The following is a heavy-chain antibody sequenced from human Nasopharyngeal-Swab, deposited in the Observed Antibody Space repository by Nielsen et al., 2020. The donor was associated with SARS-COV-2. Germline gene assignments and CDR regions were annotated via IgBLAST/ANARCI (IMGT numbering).Heavy chain of an antibody. CDR2: ITSSSSTR. J-gene: IGHJ4*02. CDR1: GFAFTDYS. V-gene: IGHV3-48*02. Sequence: GESLKISCAASGFAFTDYSMDWVRQAPGKGLEWVSYITSSSSTRYYADSVKGRFTVSRDNAKNSLYLQMSSLRDEDTAVYYCVRDGSGYYLDYWGQGTLVTVSS. D-gene: IGHD3-3*01. CDR3: VRDGSGYYLDY.